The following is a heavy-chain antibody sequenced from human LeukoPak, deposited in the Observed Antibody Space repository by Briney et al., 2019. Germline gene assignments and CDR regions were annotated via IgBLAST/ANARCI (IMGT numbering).Heavy chain of an antibody. CDR3: ARNGWFGTLDY. Sequence: SETLSLTCTVSGASISSYFWTWIRQSPGKGLEWIGYISNIGSTNYNPSLKSRVTISVDTSKNQFSLKLSSVTAADTAVYYCARNGWFGTLDYWGQGTLVTVSS. V-gene: IGHV4-59*08. CDR1: GASISSYF. D-gene: IGHD3-10*01. J-gene: IGHJ4*02. CDR2: ISNIGST.